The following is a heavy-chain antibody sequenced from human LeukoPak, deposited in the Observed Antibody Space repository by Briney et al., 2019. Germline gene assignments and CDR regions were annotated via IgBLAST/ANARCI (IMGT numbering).Heavy chain of an antibody. Sequence: PGGSLRLSCAASGFMFSGYWMGWVRQAPGKGLEWVANIRQDGIDKYYVDSVRGRFTISRDNAQSPLSLQMNSLRVEDSAVYYCGRWGISAALDRWGQGTLVTVSS. CDR3: GRWGISAALDR. D-gene: IGHD2-15*01. CDR2: IRQDGIDK. V-gene: IGHV3-7*01. J-gene: IGHJ5*02. CDR1: GFMFSGYW.